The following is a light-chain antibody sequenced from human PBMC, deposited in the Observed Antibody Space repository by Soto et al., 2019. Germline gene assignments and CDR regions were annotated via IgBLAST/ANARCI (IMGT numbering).Light chain of an antibody. Sequence: QSALTQPASVSGSPGQSITISCTGTSSDVGGYNYVSWYQQHTGKAPKLMIYEVSNRPSGVSNRFSGSKSGNTASLTISGLQAEDEADYYCSSYPSSSTWVFGGGTKLTVL. CDR2: EVS. V-gene: IGLV2-14*01. CDR1: SSDVGGYNY. J-gene: IGLJ3*02. CDR3: SSYPSSSTWV.